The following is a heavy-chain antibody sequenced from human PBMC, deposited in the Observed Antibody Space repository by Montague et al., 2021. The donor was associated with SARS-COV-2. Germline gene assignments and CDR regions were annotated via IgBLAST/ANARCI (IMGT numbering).Heavy chain of an antibody. CDR3: ARISVITSWYYDY. V-gene: IGHV4-61*01. CDR1: GGSVSSGSYY. D-gene: IGHD3-16*02. CDR2: IYDTGST. J-gene: IGHJ4*02. Sequence: SETLSLTCTVSGGSVSSGSYYWSWIRQPPGKGLQSIGHIYDTGSTNYNPSLKSRVTISVDSSKNQFSVRLSSVTAADTAVYYCARISVITSWYYDYWGQGTLVTVSS.